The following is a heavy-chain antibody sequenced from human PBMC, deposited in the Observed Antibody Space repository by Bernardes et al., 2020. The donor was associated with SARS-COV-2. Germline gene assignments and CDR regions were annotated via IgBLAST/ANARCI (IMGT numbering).Heavy chain of an antibody. V-gene: IGHV1-18*01. CDR3: ATVVGYSYGGGWFDH. CDR2: ISGDEGNT. D-gene: IGHD5-12*01. J-gene: IGHJ5*02. Sequence: ASVKGSCKASGYTFTSYGISWVRQAPGQGLEWMGWISGDEGNTNYAHKFHGRVTMTTDTSTSTAHMELRSLRSDDTAVYYCATVVGYSYGGGWFDHWGQGTLVTGSS. CDR1: GYTFTSYG.